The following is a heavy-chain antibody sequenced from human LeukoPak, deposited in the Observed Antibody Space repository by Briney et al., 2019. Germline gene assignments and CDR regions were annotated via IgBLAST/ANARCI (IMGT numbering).Heavy chain of an antibody. CDR3: ARGSIWERDYYMDV. V-gene: IGHV4-30-2*03. Sequence: PSQTLSLTCTVSGGSISSGGYYWSWIRQPPGKGLEWIGYIYYSGSTYYNPSLKSRVTISVDTSKNQFSLKLSSVTAADTAVYYCARGSIWERDYYMDVWGKGTTVTVSS. D-gene: IGHD3-16*01. CDR2: IYYSGST. J-gene: IGHJ6*03. CDR1: GGSISSGGYY.